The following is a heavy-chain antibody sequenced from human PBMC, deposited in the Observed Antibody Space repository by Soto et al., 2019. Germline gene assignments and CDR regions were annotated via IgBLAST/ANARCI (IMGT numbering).Heavy chain of an antibody. CDR1: GFTFSNFA. J-gene: IGHJ3*02. CDR3: ASDAVGGTSRAFDI. V-gene: IGHV3-23*01. CDR2: ISGSGGST. D-gene: IGHD3-16*01. Sequence: EVQLLESGGGLVQPGGSLRLSCAASGFTFSNFAMNWVRQAPGKGLEWVSAISGSGGSTYYADSVKGRFTISRDNSKITLYLQMDGLRAEDTAVYYCASDAVGGTSRAFDIWGQGTMVTVSS.